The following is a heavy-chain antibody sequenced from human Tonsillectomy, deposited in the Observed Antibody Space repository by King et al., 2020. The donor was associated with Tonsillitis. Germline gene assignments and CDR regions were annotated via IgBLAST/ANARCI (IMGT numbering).Heavy chain of an antibody. CDR1: GGSISSYY. CDR3: ARQKGSGSYHYYFDY. D-gene: IGHD3-10*01. Sequence: QLQESGPGLVKPSETLSLTCTVSGGSISSYYWSWIRQPPGKGLEWIVYIYYSGSTNYNPSLKSRVTISVDTSKNQFSLKLSSVTAADTAVYYCARQKGSGSYHYYFDYWGQGTLVTVSS. CDR2: IYYSGST. V-gene: IGHV4-59*08. J-gene: IGHJ4*02.